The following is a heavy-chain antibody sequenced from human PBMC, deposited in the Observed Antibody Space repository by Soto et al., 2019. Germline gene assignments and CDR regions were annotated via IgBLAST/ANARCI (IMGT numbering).Heavy chain of an antibody. CDR1: GYTLTELS. D-gene: IGHD3-22*01. V-gene: IGHV1-24*01. Sequence: ASVKVSCKVSGYTLTELSMHWVRQAPGKGLEWMGGFDPEDGETIYAQKFQGRVTMTEDTSTDTAYMELSSLRSEDTAVYYCATSGGYYDSSGYYWYFDLWGRGTLVTVSS. J-gene: IGHJ2*01. CDR3: ATSGGYYDSSGYYWYFDL. CDR2: FDPEDGET.